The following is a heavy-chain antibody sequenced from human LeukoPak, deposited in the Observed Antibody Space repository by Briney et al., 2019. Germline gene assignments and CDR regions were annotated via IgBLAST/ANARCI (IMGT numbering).Heavy chain of an antibody. D-gene: IGHD2-15*01. CDR2: IYYSGST. J-gene: IGHJ4*02. CDR3: ARHRGAYCSGGNCYSSYYFDY. Sequence: SETLSLTCTVSGGSISSYYWSWIRQPPGKGLEWIGYIYYSGSTSYNPSLKSRVTISVDTSKKQFSLRLSAVTAADTAVYYCARHRGAYCSGGNCYSSYYFDYWGQGTLVTVSS. V-gene: IGHV4-59*08. CDR1: GGSISSYY.